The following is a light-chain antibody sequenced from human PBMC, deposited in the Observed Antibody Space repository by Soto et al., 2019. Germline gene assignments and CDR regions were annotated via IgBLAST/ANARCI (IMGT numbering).Light chain of an antibody. CDR3: KSYAGSNIWV. Sequence: QSALTQPPSASGSPGQSVTISCTGTSSDVGAYQYVSWYQHHPGKAPKLMIYEVNKRPSGVPDRFSGSKSGNTASLTVSGLQAEDEADYYCKSYAGSNIWVFGTGTKLTVL. CDR1: SSDVGAYQY. J-gene: IGLJ1*01. CDR2: EVN. V-gene: IGLV2-8*01.